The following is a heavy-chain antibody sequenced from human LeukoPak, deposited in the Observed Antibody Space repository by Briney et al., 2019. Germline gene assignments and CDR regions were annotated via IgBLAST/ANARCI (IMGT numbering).Heavy chain of an antibody. J-gene: IGHJ6*02. CDR2: INPGDGTT. Sequence: ASVKVSCKASGYTFTTYYIHWMRQAPGQGLEWTGVINPGDGTTTYAQKFQGRVTMTRDTSTSTVYMELSSLRSEDTAVYFCARDRQDFYYGMDVWGQGTTVTLSS. V-gene: IGHV1-46*01. CDR3: ARDRQDFYYGMDV. CDR1: GYTFTTYY.